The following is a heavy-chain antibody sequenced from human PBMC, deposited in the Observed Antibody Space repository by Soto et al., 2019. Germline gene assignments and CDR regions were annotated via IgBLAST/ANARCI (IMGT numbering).Heavy chain of an antibody. J-gene: IGHJ4*02. CDR1: GFTFGTYG. V-gene: IGHV3-33*01. D-gene: IGHD3-10*01. Sequence: QVQLVESGGGVVQPGRSLRLSCAASGFTFGTYGMHWVRQAPGKGLEWVAVIWYDGINEYYADSVKGRFTISRDNSKNTLYLQMNSLRAEDTAVYCCARDGYGPGSYYKFFDYWGQGTLVTVSS. CDR2: IWYDGINE. CDR3: ARDGYGPGSYYKFFDY.